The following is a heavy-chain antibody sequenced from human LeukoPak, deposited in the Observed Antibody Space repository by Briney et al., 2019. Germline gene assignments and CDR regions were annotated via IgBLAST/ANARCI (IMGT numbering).Heavy chain of an antibody. D-gene: IGHD3-10*01. CDR1: GGSISSYY. J-gene: IGHJ6*04. Sequence: SETLSLTCTVSGGSISSYYWSWIRQPQGKGLEWMGYIYYSGSTNYNPSLKSRVTISVDTSKNQFSLKLSSVTAADTAVYYCARTSDYYHPWGKGTTVTVSS. CDR3: ARTSDYYHP. CDR2: IYYSGST. V-gene: IGHV4-59*01.